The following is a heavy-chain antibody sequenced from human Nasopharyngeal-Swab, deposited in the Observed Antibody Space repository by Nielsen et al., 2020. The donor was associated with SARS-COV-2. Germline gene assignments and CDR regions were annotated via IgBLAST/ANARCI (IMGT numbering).Heavy chain of an antibody. V-gene: IGHV4-34*01. CDR3: ASVGSSSWYQLWFDP. CDR2: INHSGST. D-gene: IGHD6-13*01. Sequence: WIRQPPGKGLEWIGEINHSGSTNYNPSLKSRVTISVDTSKNQFSLKLSSVTAADTAVYYCASVGSSSWYQLWFDPWGQRTLITVSS. J-gene: IGHJ5*02.